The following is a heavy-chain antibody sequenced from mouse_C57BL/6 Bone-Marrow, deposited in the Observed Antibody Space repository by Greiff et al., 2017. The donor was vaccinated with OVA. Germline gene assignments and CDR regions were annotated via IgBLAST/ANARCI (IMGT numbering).Heavy chain of an antibody. CDR3: ARGYGGYYFDY. J-gene: IGHJ2*01. V-gene: IGHV2-2*01. CDR2: IWSGGST. D-gene: IGHD2-2*01. Sequence: QVQLQQSGPGLVQPSQSLSITCTVSGFSLTSYGVHWVRQSPGKGLEWLGVIWSGGSTDYNAAFISRLSISKDNSKSQVFFKMNSLQADDTAIYYCARGYGGYYFDYWGQGTTLTVSS. CDR1: GFSLTSYG.